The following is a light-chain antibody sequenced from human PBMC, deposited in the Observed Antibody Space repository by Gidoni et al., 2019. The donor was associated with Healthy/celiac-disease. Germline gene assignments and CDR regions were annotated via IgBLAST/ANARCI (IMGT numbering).Light chain of an antibody. CDR1: QWISSY. CDR2: AAS. Sequence: AIRITQSPSSLSASTGDRVTITCRARQWISSYLAWYQQKPGKALKLLIYAASTLQSGVPSRFSGSGSGTDFTLTISCLQSEDFATYYCQQYYSYPFTFGPGTKVDIK. J-gene: IGKJ3*01. V-gene: IGKV1-8*01. CDR3: QQYYSYPFT.